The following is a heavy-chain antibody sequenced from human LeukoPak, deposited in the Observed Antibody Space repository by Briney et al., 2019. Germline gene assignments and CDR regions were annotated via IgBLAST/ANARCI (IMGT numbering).Heavy chain of an antibody. Sequence: ASVEVSCKASGYTFTSYYINWVRQATGQGLEWMGWMNPNSGNTGYAQKFQGRVTMTRNTSISTAYMELSSLRSEDTAVYYCARIGLRGVIISRPLDYWGQGTLVTVSS. J-gene: IGHJ4*02. CDR1: GYTFTSYY. CDR3: ARIGLRGVIISRPLDY. CDR2: MNPNSGNT. D-gene: IGHD3-16*02. V-gene: IGHV1-8*01.